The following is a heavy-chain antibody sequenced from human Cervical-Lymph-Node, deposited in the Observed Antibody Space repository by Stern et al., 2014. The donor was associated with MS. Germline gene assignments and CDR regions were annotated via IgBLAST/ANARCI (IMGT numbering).Heavy chain of an antibody. Sequence: EVQLVESGAEVKKPGESLKISCKGSGYSFTANWIAWVRQMPGKGLEWMGIIYPGDSDTRSRPSFQGQVTISADNSISTAYLQWSSLKASDTAMYYCARDYGDYAFDYWGQGTLVTVSS. CDR3: ARDYGDYAFDY. CDR1: GYSFTANW. J-gene: IGHJ4*02. V-gene: IGHV5-51*01. D-gene: IGHD4-17*01. CDR2: IYPGDSDT.